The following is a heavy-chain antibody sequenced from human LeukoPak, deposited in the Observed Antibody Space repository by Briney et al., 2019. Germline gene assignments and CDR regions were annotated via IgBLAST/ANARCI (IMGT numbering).Heavy chain of an antibody. D-gene: IGHD4-11*01. V-gene: IGHV3-7*01. CDR2: INEYSTRK. Sequence: PGGSLRLSCAASGFSFENSWMAWVRQAPGKGLEWVANINEYSTRKNYYDSVKGRFTIFRDNARNSFFLQMNNVRADDTAVYYCTRGKAYSTFDYWGQGTLVIVSS. J-gene: IGHJ4*02. CDR3: TRGKAYSTFDY. CDR1: GFSFENSW.